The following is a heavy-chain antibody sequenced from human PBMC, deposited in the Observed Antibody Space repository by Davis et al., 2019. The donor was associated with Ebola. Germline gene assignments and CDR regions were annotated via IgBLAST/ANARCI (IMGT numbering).Heavy chain of an antibody. V-gene: IGHV4-28*01. J-gene: IGHJ4*02. Sequence: SETLSLTCTVSGDSISSSNLWSWLRQPPGKGLEWIGYIYYSGITNYNPSLKSRVTMFVDTSKNQFSLLLSSVTAADTAVYYCATTDPEQLWFRFDSWGQGTLVTVSS. CDR1: GDSISSSNL. D-gene: IGHD1/OR15-1a*01. CDR3: ATTDPEQLWFRFDS. CDR2: IYYSGIT.